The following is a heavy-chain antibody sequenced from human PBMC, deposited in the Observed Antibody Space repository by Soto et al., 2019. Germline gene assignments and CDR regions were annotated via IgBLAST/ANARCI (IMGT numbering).Heavy chain of an antibody. CDR1: GGSISSTSYY. D-gene: IGHD2-15*01. CDR2: IYYTGST. V-gene: IGHV4-39*02. J-gene: IGHJ5*02. Sequence: QLQLLESGPGLVRPSETLSLTCSVSGGSISSTSYYWGWIRQPPGKGLEWIASIYYTGSTYYSPSLKGRVTISVDTSKNLFSLELNSVTAADTAVYYCARGRALYCSGGSCYWFDPRGQGTLVTVSS. CDR3: ARGRALYCSGGSCYWFDP.